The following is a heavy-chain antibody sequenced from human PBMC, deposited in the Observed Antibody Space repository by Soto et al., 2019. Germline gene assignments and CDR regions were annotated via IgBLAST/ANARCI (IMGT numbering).Heavy chain of an antibody. CDR2: IIPIFATA. V-gene: IGHV1-69*01. CDR1: GGTFSRNT. Sequence: QVQLVQSGAEVKKPGSSVKVSCKASGGTFSRNTFSWVRQAPGQGLEWMGGIIPIFATANYAQKFQGRLSITADESTSTIYMDLSSLRFADTAIYYCARQFDSDSSGYFYAYWGQGTLVTVSS. CDR3: ARQFDSDSSGYFYAY. J-gene: IGHJ4*02. D-gene: IGHD3-22*01.